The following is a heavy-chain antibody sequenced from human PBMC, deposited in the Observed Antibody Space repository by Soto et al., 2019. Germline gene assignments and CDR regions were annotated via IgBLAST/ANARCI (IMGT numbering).Heavy chain of an antibody. CDR3: ARRYGGTFDY. J-gene: IGHJ4*02. D-gene: IGHD2-15*01. CDR2: IYYSGST. Sequence: SETLSLTCTVSGGSISSGDYYWSWIRQSPGKGLEWIGYIYYSGSTNYNPSLKSRVTISVDTSKNQFSLKLSSVTAADMAVYYCARRYGGTFDYWGQGTLVTVSS. V-gene: IGHV4-61*08. CDR1: GGSISSGDYY.